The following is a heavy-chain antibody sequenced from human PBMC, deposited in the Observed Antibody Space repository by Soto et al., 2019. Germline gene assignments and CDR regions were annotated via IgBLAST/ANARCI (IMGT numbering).Heavy chain of an antibody. CDR2: IYYSGST. D-gene: IGHD5-18*01. CDR3: ASTRRGYSYGSGMDV. Sequence: SETLSLTCTVSGGSISSGDYYWSWIRQPPGKGLEWIGYIYYSGSTYYNPSLKSRVTISVDTSKNQFSLKLSSVTAADTAVYYCASTRRGYSYGSGMDVWGQGTTVT. V-gene: IGHV4-30-4*01. J-gene: IGHJ6*02. CDR1: GGSISSGDYY.